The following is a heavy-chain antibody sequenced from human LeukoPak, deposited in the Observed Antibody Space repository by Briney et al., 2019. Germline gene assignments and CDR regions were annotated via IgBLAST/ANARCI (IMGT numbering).Heavy chain of an antibody. CDR1: GFTFSSFD. D-gene: IGHD5-18*01. CDR2: VSSGFHA. V-gene: IGHV3-13*01. Sequence: PGGSLRLSCAASGFTFSSFDMHWVRQIPGQGLEWVAAVSSGFHAFFADSVQGRFTVSREDARNSLYLQMNSLRAGDTAVYYCVREARGYHYTYFDYWGQGTLVTVSS. J-gene: IGHJ4*02. CDR3: VREARGYHYTYFDY.